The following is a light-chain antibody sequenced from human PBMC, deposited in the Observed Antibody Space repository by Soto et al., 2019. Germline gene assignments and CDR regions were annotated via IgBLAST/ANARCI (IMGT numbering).Light chain of an antibody. CDR3: QQHGSSPIT. V-gene: IGKV3-20*01. J-gene: IGKJ5*01. CDR2: GAS. Sequence: ILLTQSADTRSLNPGELAALSCIASQTVIHNYLAWHQQKPGQTPRLLVYGASNRATGIPDRFSGSGSGTDFTLTISRLEPEDFAVYYCQQHGSSPITFGQGTRLEIK. CDR1: QTVIHNY.